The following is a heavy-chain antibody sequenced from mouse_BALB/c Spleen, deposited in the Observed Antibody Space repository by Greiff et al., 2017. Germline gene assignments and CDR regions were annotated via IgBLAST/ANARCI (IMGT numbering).Heavy chain of an antibody. CDR3: TGGNFYYYAMDY. CDR1: GYSFTSYW. J-gene: IGHJ4*01. CDR2: IYPGNSDT. D-gene: IGHD2-1*01. V-gene: IGHV1-5*01. Sequence: VQLQQSGTVLARPGASVKMSCKASGYSFTSYWMLWVKQRPGQGLEWIGAIYPGNSDTSYNQKFKGKAKLTAVTSASTAYMELSSLTNEDSAVYYCTGGNFYYYAMDYWGQGTSVTVSS.